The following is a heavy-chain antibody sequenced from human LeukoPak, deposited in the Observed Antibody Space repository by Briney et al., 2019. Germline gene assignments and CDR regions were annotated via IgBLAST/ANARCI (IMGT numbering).Heavy chain of an antibody. CDR2: IIPIFGTA. CDR3: ARVPDHPYYYYYMDV. D-gene: IGHD1-14*01. Sequence: PRSSVKVSCKASGGTFSSYAISWVRQAPGQGLEWMGGIIPIFGTANYAQKFQGRVTITADESTSTAYMELSSLRSEDTAVYYCARVPDHPYYYYYMDVWGKGTTVTVSS. V-gene: IGHV1-69*01. CDR1: GGTFSSYA. J-gene: IGHJ6*03.